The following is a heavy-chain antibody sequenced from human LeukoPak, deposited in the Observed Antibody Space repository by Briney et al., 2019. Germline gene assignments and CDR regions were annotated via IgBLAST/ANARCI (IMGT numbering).Heavy chain of an antibody. J-gene: IGHJ4*02. Sequence: PGGSLRLSCAASGFTFSSYAMTWVRQAPGKGLEWVSAISGSGGSTYYADSVKGRFTISRDNSKNTLYLQMNSLRAGDTAVYYCAKLSGKTVAGTNYYFDYWGQGTLVTVSS. CDR2: ISGSGGST. CDR3: AKLSGKTVAGTNYYFDY. D-gene: IGHD6-19*01. CDR1: GFTFSSYA. V-gene: IGHV3-23*01.